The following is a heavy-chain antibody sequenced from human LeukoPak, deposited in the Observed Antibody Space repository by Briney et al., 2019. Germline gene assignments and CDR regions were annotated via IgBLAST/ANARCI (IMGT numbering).Heavy chain of an antibody. V-gene: IGHV3-23*01. Sequence: GGTLRLSCAASGFTFSRYGMSWVRQAPGKGLEWVSAISGSGSSTYYADSVKGRFTISRDNSKNTVFLQMNSLRAEDTAVYYCAKDTSGLTYYFNYWGQGTLVTVSS. CDR3: AKDTSGLTYYFNY. CDR1: GFTFSRYG. D-gene: IGHD5-12*01. CDR2: ISGSGSST. J-gene: IGHJ4*02.